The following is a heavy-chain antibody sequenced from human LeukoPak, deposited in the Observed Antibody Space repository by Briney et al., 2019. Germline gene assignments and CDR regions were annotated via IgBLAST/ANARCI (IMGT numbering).Heavy chain of an antibody. J-gene: IGHJ5*02. D-gene: IGHD3-22*01. V-gene: IGHV1-2*02. CDR3: AREPRGHQTQYYYDTSGHNWFDP. Sequence: ASVKVSCKASGYSFTDHYIHWVRQAPGQGLEWMGWINPNSGDTIYAQKFQGRVTMTRDTSIGTAFMELTSLRSDDTAVYYCAREPRGHQTQYYYDTSGHNWFDPWGQGTLVTVSS. CDR2: INPNSGDT. CDR1: GYSFTDHY.